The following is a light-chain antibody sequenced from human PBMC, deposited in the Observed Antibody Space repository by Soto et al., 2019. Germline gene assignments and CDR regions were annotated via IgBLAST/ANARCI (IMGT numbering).Light chain of an antibody. J-gene: IGKJ4*01. CDR2: DAS. CDR3: QQRNNWTLT. CDR1: QSVSSY. Sequence: EIVLTQSPATLSLSPGERATLSCRASQSVSSYLAWYQQKPGQAPRLLIYDASNRATGIPARFSGSGSWTDFTLTISSLEPEDFAVYYGQQRNNWTLTFGGGTKVEIK. V-gene: IGKV3-11*01.